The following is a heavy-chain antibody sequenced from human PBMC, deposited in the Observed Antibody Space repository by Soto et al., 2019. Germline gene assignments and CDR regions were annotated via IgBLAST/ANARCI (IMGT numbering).Heavy chain of an antibody. V-gene: IGHV4-31*03. CDR1: GGSISSGGYY. CDR3: ARSCEGGSGSYYAY. D-gene: IGHD3-10*01. J-gene: IGHJ4*02. CDR2: IYYSGST. Sequence: QVQLQESGPGLVKPSQTLSLTCTVSGGSISSGGYYWSGIRQHPGKGLEWIGYIYYSGSTYYNPSLKSRVTLSVDTSKNQFSLKLSSVTAADTAVYYCARSCEGGSGSYYAYWGPGTLVTVSS.